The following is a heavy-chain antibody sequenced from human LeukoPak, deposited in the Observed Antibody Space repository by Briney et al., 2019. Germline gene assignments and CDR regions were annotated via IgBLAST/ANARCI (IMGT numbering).Heavy chain of an antibody. CDR1: GDSISSYY. J-gene: IGHJ4*02. D-gene: IGHD3-9*01. Sequence: SETLSLTCTVSGDSISSYYWSWIRQPPGKGLEWIGYIYYSGSTDYNPSLKSRVTISVDTSKNQFSLKMSSVTAADTAVYSCARELVDSDHIDYWGQGTLVTVSS. CDR3: ARELVDSDHIDY. V-gene: IGHV4-59*01. CDR2: IYYSGST.